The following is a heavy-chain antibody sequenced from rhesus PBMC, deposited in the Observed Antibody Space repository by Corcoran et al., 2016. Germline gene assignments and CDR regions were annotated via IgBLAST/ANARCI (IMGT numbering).Heavy chain of an antibody. J-gene: IGHJ4*01. CDR1: GGSISSNY. CDR3: ATLVVVAMGGFDY. V-gene: IGHV4-173*01. CDR2: ISGSGGST. D-gene: IGHD2-21*01. Sequence: QLQLQESGPGLVKPSETMSLTCAVSGGSISSNYWSWIRQPPGKGLSLIGRISGSGGSTGYNPSLKIRVTISPDPSKNQFSLRLSSVTAADTAVYYCATLVVVAMGGFDYWGQGVLVTVSS.